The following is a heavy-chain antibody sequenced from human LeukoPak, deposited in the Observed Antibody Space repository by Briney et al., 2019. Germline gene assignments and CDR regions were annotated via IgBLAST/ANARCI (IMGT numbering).Heavy chain of an antibody. Sequence: ASVKVSCKASGYTFTNYAMHWVRQAPGQRLEWMGWINAGDGDTKYSQKFQGRVTITRDTSASTAYMELSSLRSEDTAVYYCARDLGVVVPAAMLVWGQGTLVTVSS. CDR2: INAGDGDT. J-gene: IGHJ4*02. CDR1: GYTFTNYA. V-gene: IGHV1-3*01. CDR3: ARDLGVVVPAAMLV. D-gene: IGHD2-2*01.